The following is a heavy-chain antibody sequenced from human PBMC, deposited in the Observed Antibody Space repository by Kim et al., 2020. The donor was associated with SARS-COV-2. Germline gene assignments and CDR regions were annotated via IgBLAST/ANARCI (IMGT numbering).Heavy chain of an antibody. CDR2: ISWDSADM. Sequence: GGSLRLSCAASGFTFGDYAMHWVRQVPGKGLEWISGISWDSADMGYANSVRGRFTISRDNAKNSLYLQMTNLRAEDTALYFCAKVLPDFRVSYLHYGMDVWGQGTTVTVSS. J-gene: IGHJ6*02. V-gene: IGHV3-9*01. CDR3: AKVLPDFRVSYLHYGMDV. D-gene: IGHD3-3*01. CDR1: GFTFGDYA.